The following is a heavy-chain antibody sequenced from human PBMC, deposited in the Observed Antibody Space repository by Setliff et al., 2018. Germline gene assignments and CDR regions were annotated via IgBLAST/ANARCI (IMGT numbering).Heavy chain of an antibody. D-gene: IGHD2-2*01. CDR1: GFTFSSYN. CDR2: ISSSGSTI. J-gene: IGHJ5*02. CDR3: ARDRYCSSASCYATQYNWFDP. V-gene: IGHV3-48*01. Sequence: GSLRLSCAASGFTFSSYNMNWVRQAPGKGLEWVSYISSSGSTIYYADSVKGRLTISRDNAKNSLYLQMNSLRAEDTAVYYCARDRYCSSASCYATQYNWFDPWGQGTLVTVSS.